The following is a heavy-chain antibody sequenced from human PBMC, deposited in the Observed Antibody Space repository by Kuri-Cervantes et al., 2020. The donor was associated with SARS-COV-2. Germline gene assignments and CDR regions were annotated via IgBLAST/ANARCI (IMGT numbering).Heavy chain of an antibody. CDR3: ARRRRNDFWSGYYPYYFDY. CDR1: GGSFSGYY. J-gene: IGHJ4*02. V-gene: IGHV4-34*01. CDR2: INHSGST. Sequence: SETLSLTCAVYGGSFSGYYWSWIRQPPGKGLEGIGEINHSGSTNYNPSLKSRVTISVDTSKNQFSLKLSSVTAADTAVYYCARRRRNDFWSGYYPYYFDYWGQGTLVTVSS. D-gene: IGHD3-3*01.